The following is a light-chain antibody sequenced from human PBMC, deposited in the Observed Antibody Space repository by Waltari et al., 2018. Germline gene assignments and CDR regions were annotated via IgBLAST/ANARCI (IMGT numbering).Light chain of an antibody. CDR2: KAS. CDR1: QCVNSW. Sequence: DIQMTQSPSTLSASVGDRVTITCRASQCVNSWVAWYQPKPRKAPKLLIFKASNLESGVPSRFSGSGSGTEFTLTISSLQPDDFATYHCQQYDSYWTFGQGTKVEIK. J-gene: IGKJ1*01. V-gene: IGKV1-5*03. CDR3: QQYDSYWT.